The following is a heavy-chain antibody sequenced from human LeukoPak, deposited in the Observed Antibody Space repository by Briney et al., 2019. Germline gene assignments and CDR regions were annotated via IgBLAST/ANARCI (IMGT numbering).Heavy chain of an antibody. V-gene: IGHV3-64*01. CDR3: ARIGFSGYDS. CDR1: GFVFSNYA. D-gene: IGHD5-12*01. CDR2: ITGDGSTP. J-gene: IGHJ5*02. Sequence: GGSLRLSCATSGFVFSNYAMNWVRQAPGKGLEYVSAITGDGSTPYYANSVKGRFTISRDNSRNTLYLQMGSLRSEDMAVYYCARIGFSGYDSWGQGTLVTVSS.